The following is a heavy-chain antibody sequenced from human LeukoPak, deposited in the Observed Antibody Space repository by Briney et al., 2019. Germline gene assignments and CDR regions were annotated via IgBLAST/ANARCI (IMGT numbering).Heavy chain of an antibody. Sequence: GGSLRLSCAVSGFPFTNYWMSWVRQAPGKGLEWVANTKEDGSVMYYVDSLKGRFTISRDSAQNSLYLQMNSLRVEDTAVYFCARDLWGSYSTGSYLDYWGQGALVTVSS. D-gene: IGHD6-19*01. CDR1: GFPFTNYW. CDR2: TKEDGSVM. CDR3: ARDLWGSYSTGSYLDY. J-gene: IGHJ4*02. V-gene: IGHV3-7*01.